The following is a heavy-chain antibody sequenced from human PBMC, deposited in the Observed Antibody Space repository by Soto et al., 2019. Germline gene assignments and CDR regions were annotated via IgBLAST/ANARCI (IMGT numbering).Heavy chain of an antibody. CDR3: ARDRRFDTSGYYYYYGMDV. V-gene: IGHV1-18*01. CDR2: ISGYNGNT. Sequence: ASVKVSCTASGYTFTTYGISWVRQAPGQGLEWMGWISGYNGNTDYSQKFQGRVTLTTDTSTSTAYMEVRSLGTDDAAVYYCARDRRFDTSGYYYYYGMDVWGQGTTVTVSS. J-gene: IGHJ6*02. D-gene: IGHD3-22*01. CDR1: GYTFTTYG.